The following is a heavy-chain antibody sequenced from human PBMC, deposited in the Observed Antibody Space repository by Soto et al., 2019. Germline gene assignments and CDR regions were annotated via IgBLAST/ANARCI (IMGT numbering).Heavy chain of an antibody. V-gene: IGHV3-23*01. D-gene: IGHD3-3*01. CDR2: ISGSGGST. Sequence: QPGGSLRLSCAASGFTFSSYAMSWVRQAPGKGLEWVSAISGSGGSTYYADSVKGRFTISRDNSKNTLYLQMNSLRAEDTAVYYCANAIYSYYYGMDVWGQGTTVTVSS. CDR1: GFTFSSYA. J-gene: IGHJ6*02. CDR3: ANAIYSYYYGMDV.